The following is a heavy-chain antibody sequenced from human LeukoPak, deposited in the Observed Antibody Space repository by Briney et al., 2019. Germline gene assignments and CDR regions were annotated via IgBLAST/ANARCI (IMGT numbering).Heavy chain of an antibody. CDR3: ARDTSGNFPPLNFDC. Sequence: PGGSLRLSCAASGFTFSSYAMSWVRQAPGKGLEWVSAISGSGGSTYYADSVKGRFTISRDNSKNTLYLQMNSLRAEDTAVYYCARDTSGNFPPLNFDCWGQGTLVTVSS. CDR2: ISGSGGST. J-gene: IGHJ4*02. CDR1: GFTFSSYA. V-gene: IGHV3-23*01. D-gene: IGHD3-10*01.